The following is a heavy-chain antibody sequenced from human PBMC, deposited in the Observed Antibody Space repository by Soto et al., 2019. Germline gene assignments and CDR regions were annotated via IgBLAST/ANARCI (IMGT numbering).Heavy chain of an antibody. D-gene: IGHD3-16*01. Sequence: SETLSLTCAVYGGSFSGYDWTWIRQRPGKGLEWIGDIYHSGSTNYNPSLKSRVTISVDTSKNQFSLKLSSVTAADTAVYYCARHGGTWEHFDYWGQGTLVTVSS. CDR3: ARHGGTWEHFDY. V-gene: IGHV4-34*01. CDR2: IYHSGST. J-gene: IGHJ4*02. CDR1: GGSFSGYD.